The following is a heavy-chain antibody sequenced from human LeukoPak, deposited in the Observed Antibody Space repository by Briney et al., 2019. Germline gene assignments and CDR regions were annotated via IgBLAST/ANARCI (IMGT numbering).Heavy chain of an antibody. CDR3: ARDLGDDYGDSPYFDY. V-gene: IGHV4-34*01. D-gene: IGHD4-17*01. Sequence: SETLSLTCAVYGGSFSGYYWSWIRQPPGKGLEWIGEINHSGSTNYNPSLKSRVTISVDTSKNQFSLKLSSVTAADTAVYYCARDLGDDYGDSPYFDYWGQGTLVTVSS. CDR2: INHSGST. CDR1: GGSFSGYY. J-gene: IGHJ4*02.